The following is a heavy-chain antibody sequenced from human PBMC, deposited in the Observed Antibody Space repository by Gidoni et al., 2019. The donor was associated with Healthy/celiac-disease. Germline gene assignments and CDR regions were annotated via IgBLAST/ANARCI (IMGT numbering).Heavy chain of an antibody. Sequence: QVQLVESGGGVVQPGRSLRLSCAASGFTFSSYGMHWVRQAPGKGLEWVAVISYDGSNKYYADSAKGRFTISRDNSKNTLYLQMNSLRAEDTAVYYCAKDPDPEIPDAGSARRVGGYWGQGTLVTVSS. CDR1: GFTFSSYG. J-gene: IGHJ4*02. CDR2: ISYDGSNK. V-gene: IGHV3-30*18. D-gene: IGHD2-15*01. CDR3: AKDPDPEIPDAGSARRVGGY.